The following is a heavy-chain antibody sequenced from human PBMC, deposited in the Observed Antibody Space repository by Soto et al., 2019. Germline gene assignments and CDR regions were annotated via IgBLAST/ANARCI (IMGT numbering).Heavy chain of an antibody. J-gene: IGHJ5*02. Sequence: GSLRLSCAASGFTFSSYGMHWVRQAPGKGLEWVAVISYDGSNKYYADSVKGRFTISRDNSKNTLYLQMNSLRAEDTAVYYCAKDSNPFYYDILTTPFDPWGQGTLVTVSS. CDR3: AKDSNPFYYDILTTPFDP. CDR2: ISYDGSNK. V-gene: IGHV3-30*18. D-gene: IGHD3-9*01. CDR1: GFTFSSYG.